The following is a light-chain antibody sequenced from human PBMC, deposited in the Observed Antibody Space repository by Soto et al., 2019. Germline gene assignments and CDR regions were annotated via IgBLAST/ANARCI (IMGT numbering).Light chain of an antibody. Sequence: EVVLTQSPGTLSLSPGGRATLSWRASQSVSRRLAWYQQRPGQSPRLLISGASMRASGVPVRFIGSGSGTDFTLTITRLEPEDFAVYYCQQYGGSPITFGLGTRLEIK. CDR1: QSVSRR. CDR2: GAS. V-gene: IGKV3-20*01. CDR3: QQYGGSPIT. J-gene: IGKJ5*01.